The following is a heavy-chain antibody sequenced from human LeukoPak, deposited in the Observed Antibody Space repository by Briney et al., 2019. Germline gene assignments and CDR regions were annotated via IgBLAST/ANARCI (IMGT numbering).Heavy chain of an antibody. J-gene: IGHJ5*02. CDR2: IYYSGST. D-gene: IGHD2-15*01. V-gene: IGHV4-59*01. Sequence: PSETLSLTCTVSGGSISSYYWSWIRQPPGKGLEWIGYIYYSGSTNYNPSPKSRVTISVDTSKNQFSLKLSSVTAADTAVYYCARGGGYPFNWFDPWGQGTLVTVSS. CDR1: GGSISSYY. CDR3: ARGGGYPFNWFDP.